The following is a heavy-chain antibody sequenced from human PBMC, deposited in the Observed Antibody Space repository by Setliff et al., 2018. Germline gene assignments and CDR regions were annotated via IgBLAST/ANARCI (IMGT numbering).Heavy chain of an antibody. CDR3: ARLRGAFDY. D-gene: IGHD3-16*01. CDR2: IYYSGST. Sequence: SETLSLTCTVAGGSISSYYWSWIRQPPGKRLEWIGYIYYSGSTNYNPSLESRVTISVDTSKNQFSLRLNSATAADTAVYYCARLRGAFDYWGQGTLVTVSS. CDR1: GGSISSYY. V-gene: IGHV4-59*01. J-gene: IGHJ4*02.